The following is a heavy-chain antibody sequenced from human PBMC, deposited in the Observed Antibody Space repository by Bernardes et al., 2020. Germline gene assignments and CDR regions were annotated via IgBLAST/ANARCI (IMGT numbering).Heavy chain of an antibody. CDR3: ARTTGTPYYYGMDV. CDR2: IKQDGSEK. V-gene: IGHV3-7*01. CDR1: GFTFSSYW. D-gene: IGHD1-1*01. Sequence: GGSLRLSCAASGFTFSSYWMSWVRQAPGKGLEWVANIKQDGSEKYYVDSVKGRFTISRDNAKNSLYLQMNSLRAEDTAVYYCARTTGTPYYYGMDVWGKGTTVTVSS. J-gene: IGHJ6*04.